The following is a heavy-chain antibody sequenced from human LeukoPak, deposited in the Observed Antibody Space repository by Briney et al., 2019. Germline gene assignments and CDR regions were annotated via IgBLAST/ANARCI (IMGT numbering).Heavy chain of an antibody. J-gene: IGHJ6*02. CDR1: GFTFSSYS. CDR2: ISYDGSNK. Sequence: PGRSLRLSCAASGFTFSSYSMHWVRQAPGKGLEWVAVISYDGSNKYYADSVKGRFTISRDNSKTTLCLQMNSLRAEDTAVYYCARVGADVWGQGTTVTVSS. CDR3: ARVGADV. V-gene: IGHV3-30*03.